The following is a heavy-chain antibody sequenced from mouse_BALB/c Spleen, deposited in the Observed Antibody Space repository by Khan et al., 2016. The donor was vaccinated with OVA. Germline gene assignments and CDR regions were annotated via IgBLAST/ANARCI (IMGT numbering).Heavy chain of an antibody. CDR3: VRGHYPYAMDY. CDR2: IRNKANGYTT. J-gene: IGHJ4*01. Sequence: EVELVESGGGLVQPGNSLRLSCATSGFTFIDYYMSWVRQPPGQALEWLGFIRNKANGYTTEYSASVKGRFTISRDNSQSILYLQMNTLRAEDSATYYCVRGHYPYAMDYWGQGTSVTVSS. D-gene: IGHD1-1*01. CDR1: GFTFIDYY. V-gene: IGHV7-3*02.